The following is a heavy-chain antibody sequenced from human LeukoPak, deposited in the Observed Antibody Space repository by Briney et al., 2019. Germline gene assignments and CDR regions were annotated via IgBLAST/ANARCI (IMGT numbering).Heavy chain of an antibody. D-gene: IGHD3-16*01. CDR1: DTPLRSSG. Sequence: GGSLRPPCKALDTPLRSSGMNWGAQAPGKGLEWISYICGRGVTTFSADSVKGRFTISRDDAKNLLYLQMNSLRAEDTAVYYCGKGLYTYGWCSYVRGLTSYWGQGTLVTVSS. J-gene: IGHJ4*02. V-gene: IGHV3-48*03. CDR2: ICGRGVTT. CDR3: GKGLYTYGWCSYVRGLTSY.